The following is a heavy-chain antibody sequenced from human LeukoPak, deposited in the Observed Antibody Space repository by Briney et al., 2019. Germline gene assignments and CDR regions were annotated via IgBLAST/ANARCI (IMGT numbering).Heavy chain of an antibody. J-gene: IGHJ4*02. Sequence: SETLSLTCTVSGGSISNYYWSWIREPLGKGLGWIGYIYYSGSTIHNPSLKSRVTISLETSKNQFSLKLTSVTAADTAVYYCARGIAVAGTRYFDYWGQGTLVTVSS. CDR1: GGSISNYY. CDR3: ARGIAVAGTRYFDY. D-gene: IGHD6-19*01. V-gene: IGHV4-59*01. CDR2: IYYSGST.